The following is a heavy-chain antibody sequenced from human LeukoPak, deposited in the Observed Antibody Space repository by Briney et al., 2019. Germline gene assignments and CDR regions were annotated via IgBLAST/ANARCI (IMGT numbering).Heavy chain of an antibody. V-gene: IGHV3-30-3*01. J-gene: IGHJ4*02. Sequence: GGSLRLSCAASGFNFSPYAMHWVRQAPGKGLEWVAVMSYDGSNKYYADSVKGRFTISRDNSENTLYLQMSSLRTEDTAVYYCARVRTGLGYYFDYWGQGTLVTVSS. CDR1: GFNFSPYA. CDR2: MSYDGSNK. D-gene: IGHD3/OR15-3a*01. CDR3: ARVRTGLGYYFDY.